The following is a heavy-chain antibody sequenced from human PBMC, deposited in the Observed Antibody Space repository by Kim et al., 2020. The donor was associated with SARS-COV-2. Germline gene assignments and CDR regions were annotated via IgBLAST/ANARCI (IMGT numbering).Heavy chain of an antibody. D-gene: IGHD1-26*01. Sequence: ASVKVSCKVSGYTLTELSMHWVRQAPGKGLEWMGGFYPEDGETIYAQKFQGRVTMTEDTSTDTAYMELSSLRSEDTAVYYCATDPAFSGWFDPWGQGTLVTVS. CDR3: ATDPAFSGWFDP. CDR1: GYTLTELS. V-gene: IGHV1-24*01. J-gene: IGHJ5*02. CDR2: FYPEDGET.